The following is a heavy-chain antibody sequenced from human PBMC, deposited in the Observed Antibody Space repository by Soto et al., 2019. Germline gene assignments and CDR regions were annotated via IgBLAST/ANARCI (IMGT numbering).Heavy chain of an antibody. Sequence: SETLSLTCTVSGGSISSYYWSWIRQPPGKGLEWIGYIYYSGSTNYNPSLKSRVTISVDTSKNQLSLKLTSVTAADTAVYYCARQVYGMDVWGRGTTVTVSS. J-gene: IGHJ6*02. CDR1: GGSISSYY. CDR3: ARQVYGMDV. V-gene: IGHV4-59*08. CDR2: IYYSGST.